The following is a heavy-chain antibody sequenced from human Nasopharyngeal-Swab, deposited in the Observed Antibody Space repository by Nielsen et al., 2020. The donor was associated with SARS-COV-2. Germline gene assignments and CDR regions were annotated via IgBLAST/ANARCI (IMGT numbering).Heavy chain of an antibody. Sequence: LRLSCTVSGGSISSSSYYWGWIRQPPGKGLEWIGSIYYSGSTYYNPSLKSRVTISVDTSKNQFSLKLSSVTAAGTAVYYCAREAITMVRGVMSTDYYYYMDVGGKGTTVTVSS. CDR2: IYYSGST. CDR3: AREAITMVRGVMSTDYYYYMDV. D-gene: IGHD3-10*01. CDR1: GGSISSSSYY. V-gene: IGHV4-39*02. J-gene: IGHJ6*03.